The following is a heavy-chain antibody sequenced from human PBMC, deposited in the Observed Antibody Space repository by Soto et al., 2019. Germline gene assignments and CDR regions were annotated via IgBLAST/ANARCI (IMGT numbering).Heavy chain of an antibody. D-gene: IGHD3-3*01. CDR3: AGYYDFWSGLYYGMDV. Sequence: SETRSLTCAVYVWSAICYYWSWVRQPPGEGLEGIGEINHSGSTNYNPSLKSRVTISVDTSKNQFPLKLSSVTAADTAVYYCAGYYDFWSGLYYGMDVWGQGTTVTVSS. CDR2: INHSGST. V-gene: IGHV4-34*01. CDR1: VWSAICYY. J-gene: IGHJ6*02.